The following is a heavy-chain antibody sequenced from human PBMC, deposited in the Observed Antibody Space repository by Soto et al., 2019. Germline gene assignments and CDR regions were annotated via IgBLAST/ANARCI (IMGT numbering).Heavy chain of an antibody. J-gene: IGHJ2*01. CDR1: GFTFSSYA. CDR2: ISGSGGST. D-gene: IGHD3-10*01. Sequence: GGSLRLSCAASGFTFSSYAMSWVRQAPGKGLEWVSAISGSGGSTYYADSVKGRFTISRDNSKNTLYLQMNSLRAEDTAVYYCAKPGLSALLSPVGHYWYFDLWGRGTLVTVSS. CDR3: AKPGLSALLSPVGHYWYFDL. V-gene: IGHV3-23*01.